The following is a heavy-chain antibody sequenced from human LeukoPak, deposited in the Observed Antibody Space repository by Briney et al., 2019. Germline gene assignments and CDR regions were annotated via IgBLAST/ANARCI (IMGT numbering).Heavy chain of an antibody. D-gene: IGHD2-21*02. CDR1: GYSFSSFW. CDR2: IFPGDSDT. CDR3: ARLTSFAVLLTATRRSWFDP. J-gene: IGHJ5*02. V-gene: IGHV5-51*01. Sequence: KRGESLKISCKGSGYSFSSFWIAWVRQMPGKGLEWMGIIFPGDSDTRYRPSRQGQVTISVDKSIDTAFLQWSSLKASDSAIYYCARLTSFAVLLTATRRSWFDPWGQGTLVTVSS.